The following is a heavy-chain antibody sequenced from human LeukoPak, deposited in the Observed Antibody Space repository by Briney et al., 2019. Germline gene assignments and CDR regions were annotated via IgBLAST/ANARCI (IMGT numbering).Heavy chain of an antibody. J-gene: IGHJ3*02. CDR2: IYYSGST. CDR3: AREMRVGHDAFDI. D-gene: IGHD2-15*01. CDR1: GGSISSYY. Sequence: SETLSLTCTVSGGSISSYYWSWIRQPPGKGLEWIGYIYYSGSTNYNPSLKSRVTISVDTSKNQFSLKLSSVTAADTAVYYCAREMRVGHDAFDIWGQGTMVTVSS. V-gene: IGHV4-59*01.